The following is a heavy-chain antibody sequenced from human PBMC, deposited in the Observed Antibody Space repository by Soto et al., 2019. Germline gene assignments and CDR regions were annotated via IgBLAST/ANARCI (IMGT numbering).Heavy chain of an antibody. V-gene: IGHV5-51*01. CDR2: IYPGDSDT. J-gene: IGHJ5*02. CDR3: ARHRHPPDYYDSSGYSP. D-gene: IGHD3-22*01. CDR1: GYSFTSYW. Sequence: PGESLKISYKGSGYSFTSYWIGWVRQMPGKGLEWMGIIYPGDSDTRYSPSFQGQVTISADKSISTAYLQWSSLKASDTAMYYCARHRHPPDYYDSSGYSPWGQGSLVIVSS.